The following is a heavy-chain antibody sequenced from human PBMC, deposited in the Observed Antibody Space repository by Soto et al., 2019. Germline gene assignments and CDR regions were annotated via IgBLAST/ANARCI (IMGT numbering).Heavy chain of an antibody. CDR1: GFTFSSYW. CDR2: INSDGSST. D-gene: IGHD6-6*01. J-gene: IGHJ6*02. Sequence: EVQLVESGGGLVQPGGSLRLSCAASGFTFSSYWMHWVRQAPGKGLVWVSRINSDGSSTSYADSVKGRFTISRDNAKNTLYLQMNSRRAEDTAVYYCARERVGSSYYYYYYGMDVWGQGTTVTVSS. V-gene: IGHV3-74*01. CDR3: ARERVGSSYYYYYYGMDV.